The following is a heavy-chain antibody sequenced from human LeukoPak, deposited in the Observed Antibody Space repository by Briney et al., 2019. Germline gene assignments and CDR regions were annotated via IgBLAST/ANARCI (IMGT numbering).Heavy chain of an antibody. Sequence: PSETLSLTCTVSGGSFSTFYWSWIRQPPGKGLEWIGYIYYTGSTNYNPSLKSRVTISVDTSKNQFSLKLSSVTAADTAVYYGGRSSAIGRYLADYWGQGTLVTVSS. CDR1: GGSFSTFY. D-gene: IGHD1-26*01. V-gene: IGHV4-59*01. CDR3: GRSSAIGRYLADY. J-gene: IGHJ4*02. CDR2: IYYTGST.